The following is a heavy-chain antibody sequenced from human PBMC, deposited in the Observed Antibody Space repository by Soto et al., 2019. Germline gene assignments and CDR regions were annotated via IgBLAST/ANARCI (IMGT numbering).Heavy chain of an antibody. V-gene: IGHV4-34*02. CDR2: INHSGST. D-gene: IGHD1-26*01. Sequence: QVQLQQWGAGLLKPSETLSLTCAVYGGSFSGYYWTWIRQPPGKGLEWIGEINHSGSTNYIPSLKSRVTLSVDTSKNQFSLKLSSVTAADTAVYSCVRALELVGAHKALDYWGQGTLVTVSS. CDR3: VRALELVGAHKALDY. J-gene: IGHJ4*02. CDR1: GGSFSGYY.